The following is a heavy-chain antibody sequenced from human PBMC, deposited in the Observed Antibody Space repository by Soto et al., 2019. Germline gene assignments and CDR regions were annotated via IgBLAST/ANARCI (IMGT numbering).Heavy chain of an antibody. Sequence: QVQLVESGGGVVQPGGSLRLSCEASGLTFRDYGFHWVRQAPGKGLEWVAVIYYDGSGSDYEDSVRGRFIFSRDISTNTLYLQMNSLRAEDTAVYYCVRDDCSGGTCYGGYWGQGTLVTVSS. V-gene: IGHV3-33*01. CDR2: IYYDGSGS. D-gene: IGHD2-15*01. J-gene: IGHJ4*02. CDR1: GLTFRDYG. CDR3: VRDDCSGGTCYGGY.